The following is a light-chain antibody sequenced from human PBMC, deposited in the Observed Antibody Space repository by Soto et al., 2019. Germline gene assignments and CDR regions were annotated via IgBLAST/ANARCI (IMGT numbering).Light chain of an antibody. J-gene: IGKJ5*01. CDR2: AAS. CDR1: QDVSNW. V-gene: IGKV1-12*01. Sequence: PSSVSASVGDRVTITCRASQDVSNWLAWYQQRPGKAPNLLIYAASILQSGVPSRFSGSGSGTDFVLTISSLQPEDSATYYCQQLDSMPITFGQGTRLEIK. CDR3: QQLDSMPIT.